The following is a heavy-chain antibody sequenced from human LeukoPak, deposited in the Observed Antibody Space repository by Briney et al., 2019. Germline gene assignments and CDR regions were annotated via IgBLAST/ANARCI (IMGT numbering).Heavy chain of an antibody. CDR3: AKEFSLAATPGRAFDI. CDR2: IWYDGSNK. Sequence: GGSLRLSCAASGFTFSSYGMHWVRQAPGKGLEWVAFIWYDGSNKYYADSVKGRFTISRDNSKNTLYLQMNSLRAEDTAVYYCAKEFSLAATPGRAFDIWGQGTMVTVSS. J-gene: IGHJ3*02. V-gene: IGHV3-30*02. CDR1: GFTFSSYG. D-gene: IGHD2-15*01.